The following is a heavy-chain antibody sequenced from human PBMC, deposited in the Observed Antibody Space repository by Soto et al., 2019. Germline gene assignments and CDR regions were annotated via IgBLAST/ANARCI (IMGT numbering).Heavy chain of an antibody. CDR2: IYSGGST. Sequence: GGSLRLSCAASGFTVSSNYMSWVRQAPGKGLEWVSVIYSGGSTYYEDSVKGGITTSRDNSKNKLYLQINSLRAEDTTVYYCARSVVRDGTSEDAFDIWGQGTMVTVSS. J-gene: IGHJ3*02. D-gene: IGHD2-2*01. V-gene: IGHV3-66*01. CDR3: ARSVVRDGTSEDAFDI. CDR1: GFTVSSNY.